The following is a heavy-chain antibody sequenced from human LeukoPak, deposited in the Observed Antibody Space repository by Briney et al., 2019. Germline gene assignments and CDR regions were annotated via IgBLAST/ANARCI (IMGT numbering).Heavy chain of an antibody. D-gene: IGHD3-10*01. J-gene: IGHJ6*03. CDR3: ARLRMVRGVINYYYYYMDV. CDR1: GFTFSSYW. Sequence: PGGSLRLSCAASGFTFSSYWMSWVRQAPGKGLEWVANIKQDGSEKYYVDSVKGRFTISRDNAKNSLYLQMNSLRAEDTAVYYCARLRMVRGVINYYYYYMDVWGKGTTVTISS. V-gene: IGHV3-7*01. CDR2: IKQDGSEK.